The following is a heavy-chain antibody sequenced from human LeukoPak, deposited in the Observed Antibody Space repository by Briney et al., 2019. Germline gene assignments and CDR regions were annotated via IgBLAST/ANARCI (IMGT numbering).Heavy chain of an antibody. D-gene: IGHD1-26*01. CDR1: GFTFRNYA. CDR3: VRVGGGSGSRDY. Sequence: GSLRLSCAASGFTFRNYAMSWVRQAPGKGLEWVSAISGSGGSTYYADSVKGRFTISRDNAKNSLYLQMHSLRAEDTALYYCVRVGGGSGSRDYWGQGTLVTVSS. J-gene: IGHJ4*02. V-gene: IGHV3-23*01. CDR2: ISGSGGST.